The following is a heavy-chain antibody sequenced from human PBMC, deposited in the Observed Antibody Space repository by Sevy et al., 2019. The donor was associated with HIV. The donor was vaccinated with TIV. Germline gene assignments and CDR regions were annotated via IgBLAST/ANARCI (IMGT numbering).Heavy chain of an antibody. CDR3: ARPSRPDGYTIWENDY. Sequence: GGSLRLSCATSGFTFSSYEMNWVRQAPGKGLEWVSYISSSGSTIYYADSVKGRFTISRDNAKNSLYLQMNSLRAEDTAVYYCARPSRPDGYTIWENDYWGQGTLVTVSS. V-gene: IGHV3-48*03. J-gene: IGHJ4*02. CDR1: GFTFSSYE. D-gene: IGHD5-12*01. CDR2: ISSSGSTI.